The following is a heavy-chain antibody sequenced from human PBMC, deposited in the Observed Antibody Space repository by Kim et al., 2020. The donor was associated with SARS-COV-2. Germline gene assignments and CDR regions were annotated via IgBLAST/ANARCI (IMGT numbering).Heavy chain of an antibody. CDR1: GFTFSSYA. Sequence: GGSLRLSCAASGFTFSSYAMSWVRQALGKGLEWVSVIDSGGSSTNYADSVKGRFTISRDNSKNTLYLQMNSLRAEDTAVYYCAKNTIAATVPRWFDPWGQGTLVTVSS. V-gene: IGHV3-23*03. CDR2: IDSGGSST. J-gene: IGHJ5*02. D-gene: IGHD6-13*01. CDR3: AKNTIAATVPRWFDP.